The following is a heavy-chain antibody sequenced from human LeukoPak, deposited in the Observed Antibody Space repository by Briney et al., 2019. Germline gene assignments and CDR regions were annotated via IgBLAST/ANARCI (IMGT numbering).Heavy chain of an antibody. CDR3: AKDPTYYYDSSGSDY. Sequence: TGGSLRLSCAASGFTFSNYAMTWVRRAPGKGLEWVSAISGSGGSTYFADSVKGRFTISRDNSKDTLYLQMNSLRAEDTAVYYCAKDPTYYYDSSGSDYWGQGTLVTVSS. CDR1: GFTFSNYA. J-gene: IGHJ4*02. V-gene: IGHV3-23*01. CDR2: ISGSGGST. D-gene: IGHD3-22*01.